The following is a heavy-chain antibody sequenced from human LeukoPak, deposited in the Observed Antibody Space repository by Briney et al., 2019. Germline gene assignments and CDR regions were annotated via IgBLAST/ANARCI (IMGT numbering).Heavy chain of an antibody. CDR1: GGTFSSYA. D-gene: IGHD4-17*01. CDR2: IIPIFGTA. J-gene: IGHJ4*02. Sequence: SVKVSCKASGGTFSSYAISWVRQAPGQGLEWMGGIIPIFGTANYAQKFQGRVTITTDESTSTAYMELSSLRSEDTAAYYCARDDAIGYGDYSNWGQGTLVTVSS. CDR3: ARDDAIGYGDYSN. V-gene: IGHV1-69*05.